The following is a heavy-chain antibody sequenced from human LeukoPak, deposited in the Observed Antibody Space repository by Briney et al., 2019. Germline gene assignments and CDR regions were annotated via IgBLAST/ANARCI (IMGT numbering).Heavy chain of an antibody. D-gene: IGHD1-1*01. Sequence: ASVKVSCKASGYTFTDSYMHWVRQAPGQGLEWMGWINPNSGGTNYAQKFQGRVTMTRDTSISTAYMELSRLRSDDTAVYYCARVHGTTPYYYYYGMDVWGQGTTVTVSS. CDR1: GYTFTDSY. CDR2: INPNSGGT. J-gene: IGHJ6*02. V-gene: IGHV1-2*02. CDR3: ARVHGTTPYYYYYGMDV.